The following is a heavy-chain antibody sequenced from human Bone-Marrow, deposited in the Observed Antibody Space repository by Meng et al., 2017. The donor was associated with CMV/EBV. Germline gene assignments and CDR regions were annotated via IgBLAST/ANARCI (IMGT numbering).Heavy chain of an antibody. D-gene: IGHD2-2*02. CDR3: ARDPDCSSTNCYTSSYGMDV. CDR2: ISSHSGDT. CDR1: GYTITTYG. J-gene: IGHJ6*02. Sequence: ASVKVSCKASGYTITTYGLSWVRQAPGQGLEWMGWISSHSGDTNYAPKVQGRVTMTTDTSTSTAYLELRSLRSDDTAVYYCARDPDCSSTNCYTSSYGMDVWGQGTTVTVSS. V-gene: IGHV1-18*01.